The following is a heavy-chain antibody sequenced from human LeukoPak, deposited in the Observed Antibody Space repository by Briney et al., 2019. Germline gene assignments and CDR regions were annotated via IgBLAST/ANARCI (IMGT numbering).Heavy chain of an antibody. CDR2: ISGSGGST. CDR1: GFTFSSYA. Sequence: TGGSLRLSCAASGFTFSSYAMSWVRQAPGKGLEWVSAISGSGGSTYYADSVKGRFTISRDNSKNTLYLQMNSLRAEDTAVYYCAKVGGPYDILTGYYWDYFDYWGQGTLVTVSS. CDR3: AKVGGPYDILTGYYWDYFDY. V-gene: IGHV3-23*01. J-gene: IGHJ4*02. D-gene: IGHD3-9*01.